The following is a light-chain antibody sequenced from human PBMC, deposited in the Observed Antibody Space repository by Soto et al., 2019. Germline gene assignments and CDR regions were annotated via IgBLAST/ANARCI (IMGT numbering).Light chain of an antibody. V-gene: IGLV1-40*01. CDR3: QSYYTTFSDFLV. Sequence: QSVLTQPPSLSGAPGQRVTISCTGRSSNIGAGYDVHWYQHLPGTAPKLLISGNTNRPSGVPDRFSGSKSGTSASLAISGLQAEDEAAYYCQSYYTTFSDFLVFGGGTKLTVL. CDR1: SSNIGAGYD. J-gene: IGLJ3*02. CDR2: GNT.